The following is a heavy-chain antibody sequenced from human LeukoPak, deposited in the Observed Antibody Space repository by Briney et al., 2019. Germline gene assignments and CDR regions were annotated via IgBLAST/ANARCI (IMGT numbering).Heavy chain of an antibody. J-gene: IGHJ4*02. CDR1: GGSISGYY. CDR2: IYYSGST. CDR3: ARETSSGSGYYFDY. Sequence: SETLSLTCTVSGGSISGYYWSWIRQPPGKGLEWIGYIYYSGSTTYNPSLKSRVTISVDTSKNQFSLKLSSVTAADTAVYYCARETSSGSGYYFDYWGQGTLVTVSS. V-gene: IGHV4-59*01. D-gene: IGHD3-22*01.